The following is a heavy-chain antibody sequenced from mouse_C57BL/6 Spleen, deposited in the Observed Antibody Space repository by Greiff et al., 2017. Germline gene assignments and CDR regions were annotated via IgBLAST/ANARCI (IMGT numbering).Heavy chain of an antibody. CDR2: INPGSGST. D-gene: IGHD2-5*01. V-gene: IGHV1-55*01. J-gene: IGHJ2*01. CDR1: GYTFTSYW. Sequence: QVQLQQPGAELVKPGASVKLSCKASGYTFTSYWINWVKQRPGQGLEWIGDINPGSGSTNYNEKFKSKATLTVDTSSSTAYMQLSSLTSEDSAVYYGANSFSSDYGDYWGQGTTLTVSS. CDR3: ANSFSSDYGDY.